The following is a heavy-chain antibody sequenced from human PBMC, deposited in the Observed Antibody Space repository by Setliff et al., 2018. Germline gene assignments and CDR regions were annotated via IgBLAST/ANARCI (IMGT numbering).Heavy chain of an antibody. CDR2: INPIFGTA. Sequence: SVKVSCKTSGGTFSTFGIHWVRQAPGQGLVWMGGINPIFGTAHYAQKFQDRVILTTDTSTNTAYMELRNLRPDDKAIYYCATRTPVTFSGVVTTVWGQGSLVTVS. V-gene: IGHV1-69*05. D-gene: IGHD3-3*01. J-gene: IGHJ4*02. CDR3: ATRTPVTFSGVVTTV. CDR1: GGTFSTFG.